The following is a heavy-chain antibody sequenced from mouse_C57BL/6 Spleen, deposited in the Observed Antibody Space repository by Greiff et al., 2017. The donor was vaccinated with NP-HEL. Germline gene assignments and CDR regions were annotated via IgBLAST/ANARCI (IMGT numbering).Heavy chain of an antibody. V-gene: IGHV1-81*01. D-gene: IGHD1-1*01. CDR1: GYTFTSYG. CDR3: ARYGITTVVARNYYAMDY. CDR2: IYPRSGNT. J-gene: IGHJ4*01. Sequence: VQLVESGAELARPGASVKLSCKASGYTFTSYGISWVKQRTGQGLEWIGEIYPRSGNTYYNEKFKGKATLTADKSSSTAYMELRSLTSEDSAVYFCARYGITTVVARNYYAMDYWGQGTSVTVS.